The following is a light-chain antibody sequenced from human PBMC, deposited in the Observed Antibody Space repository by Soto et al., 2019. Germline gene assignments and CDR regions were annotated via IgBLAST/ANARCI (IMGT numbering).Light chain of an antibody. CDR3: QQRSKWPPYT. CDR1: QSVSSY. Sequence: EIVLTQSPATLSLSPGERATLSCRASQSVSSYLAWYQQKPGQAPRLLIYDASNRATGSPARFSGSGSWTHFPLTISRLEPQDFAVYYCQQRSKWPPYTFGQGTKLEIK. V-gene: IGKV3-11*01. J-gene: IGKJ2*01. CDR2: DAS.